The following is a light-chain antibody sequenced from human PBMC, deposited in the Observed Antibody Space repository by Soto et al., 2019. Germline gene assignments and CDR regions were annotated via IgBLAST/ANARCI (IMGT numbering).Light chain of an antibody. V-gene: IGLV2-14*01. Sequence: QSAMTQPASVSGSPGQSITISCTGTSSDVGGYNYVSWYQQHPGKAPKLMIYDVSSRPSGVSYRFSGSKSGNTASLTISGLQAEDEADYYCSSYTSSNTRYVFGTWTKVTVL. CDR2: DVS. CDR1: SSDVGGYNY. CDR3: SSYTSSNTRYV. J-gene: IGLJ1*01.